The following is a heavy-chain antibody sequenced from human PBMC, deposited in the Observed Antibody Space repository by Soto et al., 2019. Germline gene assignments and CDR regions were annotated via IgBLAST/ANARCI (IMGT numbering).Heavy chain of an antibody. CDR1: GGTFSSYA. CDR2: IIPIFGTA. D-gene: IGHD3-22*01. CDR3: AISIYYYDSSGYYPDY. J-gene: IGHJ4*02. V-gene: IGHV1-69*13. Sequence: SVKVSCKASGGTFSSYAISWVRQAPGQGLEWMGGIIPIFGTANYAQKFQGRVTITADESTSTAYMELSSLRSEDTAVYYCAISIYYYDSSGYYPDYWGQGTLVTVSS.